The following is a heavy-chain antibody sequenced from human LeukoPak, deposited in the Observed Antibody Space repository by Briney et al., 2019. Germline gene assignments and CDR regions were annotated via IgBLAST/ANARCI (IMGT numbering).Heavy chain of an antibody. Sequence: SVKVSCKASGGTFSSYAISWVRQAPGQGLEWMGGIIPIFGTANYAQKFQGRVTSTADESTSTAYMELSSLRSEDTAVYYCAKGLYDILTGYYPHPKSYYYYGMDVWGKGTTVTVSS. CDR2: IIPIFGTA. J-gene: IGHJ6*04. CDR1: GGTFSSYA. V-gene: IGHV1-69*13. D-gene: IGHD3-9*01. CDR3: AKGLYDILTGYYPHPKSYYYYGMDV.